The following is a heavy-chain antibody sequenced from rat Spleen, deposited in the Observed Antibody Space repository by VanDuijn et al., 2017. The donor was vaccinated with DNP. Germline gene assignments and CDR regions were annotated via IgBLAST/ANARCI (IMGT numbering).Heavy chain of an antibody. V-gene: IGHV4-2*01. D-gene: IGHD1-11*01. J-gene: IGHJ2*01. CDR2: INKDSSRI. CDR1: GFIFFDYW. CDR3: TRGPNYGGDSDYFDY. Sequence: EVKLVESGGGLVQPGRSLKLSCAASGFIFFDYWMGWVRQAPGKGLEWIGEINKDSSRINYNTSLRDKFTISRDNVQKTLYLQTTELGSEDTAIYFCTRGPNYGGDSDYFDYWGQGVMVTVSS.